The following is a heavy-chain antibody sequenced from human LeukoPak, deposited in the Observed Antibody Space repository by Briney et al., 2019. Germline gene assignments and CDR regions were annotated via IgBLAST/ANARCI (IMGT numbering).Heavy chain of an antibody. CDR1: GYTFTGYY. V-gene: IGHV1-8*02. J-gene: IGHJ4*02. Sequence: ASVKVSCKASGYTFTGYYMHWVRQAPGQGLEWMGWMNPNSGNTGYAQKFQGRVTMTRDMSTSTVYMELSSLRSEDTAVYYCARDSEVGYSSGWYEEHWGQGTLVTVSS. D-gene: IGHD6-19*01. CDR2: MNPNSGNT. CDR3: ARDSEVGYSSGWYEEH.